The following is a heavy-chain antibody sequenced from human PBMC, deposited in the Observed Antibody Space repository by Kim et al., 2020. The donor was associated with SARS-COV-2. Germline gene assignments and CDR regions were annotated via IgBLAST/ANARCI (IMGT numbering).Heavy chain of an antibody. V-gene: IGHV3-13*01. CDR3: AREGGSPERAFDI. D-gene: IGHD3-16*01. J-gene: IGHJ3*02. Sequence: YPGSVKGRFTISRENAKNSLYLQMNSLRAGDTAVYYCAREGGSPERAFDIWGQGTMVTVSS.